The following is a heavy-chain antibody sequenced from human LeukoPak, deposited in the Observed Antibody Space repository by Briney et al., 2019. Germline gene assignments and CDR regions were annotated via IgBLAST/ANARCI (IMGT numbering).Heavy chain of an antibody. CDR3: VKDRLLPHSPGDAFDI. CDR1: GFTFSSYW. Sequence: PGGSLRLSCAASGFTFSSYWMSWVRQAPGKGLVWVSRINRDGSIITYADSVKGRFTISRDNAKNTLYLQMNSLRAEDTAVYYCVKDRLLPHSPGDAFDIWGQGAMVTVSS. J-gene: IGHJ3*02. V-gene: IGHV3-74*03. D-gene: IGHD3-10*01. CDR2: INRDGSII.